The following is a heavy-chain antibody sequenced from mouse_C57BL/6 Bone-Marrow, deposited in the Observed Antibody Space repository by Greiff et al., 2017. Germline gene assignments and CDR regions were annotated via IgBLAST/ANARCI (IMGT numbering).Heavy chain of an antibody. CDR3: AREGDCGWCFDV. J-gene: IGHJ1*03. CDR2: IYPRSGNN. V-gene: IGHV1-81*01. CDR1: GYTFTSYG. Sequence: QVQLKQSGAELARPGASVKLSCKASGYTFTSYGISWVKQRTGQGLEWIGEIYPRSGNNYYNEKFKGKATLTADKSSSTAYMELRSLTSEDSAVYFCAREGDCGWCFDVGGTGTTVTVSA.